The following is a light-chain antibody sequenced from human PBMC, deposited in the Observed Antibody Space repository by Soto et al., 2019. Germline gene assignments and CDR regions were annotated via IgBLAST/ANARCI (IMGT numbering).Light chain of an antibody. J-gene: IGLJ3*02. Sequence: QSVLTQPPSASGSPGQSVTISCTGTSGDVGGYNYVSWYQQHPGKAPKLMISEVTKRPSGVPDRFSGSKSGNTASLTVSGLQAEDEADYYCSSYAGSNNWVFGGGTKLTVL. CDR3: SSYAGSNNWV. CDR2: EVT. CDR1: SGDVGGYNY. V-gene: IGLV2-8*01.